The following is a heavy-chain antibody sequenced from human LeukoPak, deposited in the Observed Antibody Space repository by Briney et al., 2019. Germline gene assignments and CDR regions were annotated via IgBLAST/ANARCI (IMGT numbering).Heavy chain of an antibody. Sequence: SVKVSCKASGGTFSSYAIIWVRQAPGQGLEWMGGIIPIFGTANYAQKFQGRVTITTDESTSTAYMELSSLRSEDTAVYYCARTGASGWRNYYYYYMDVWGKGTTVTVSS. V-gene: IGHV1-69*05. J-gene: IGHJ6*03. CDR3: ARTGASGWRNYYYYYMDV. D-gene: IGHD6-19*01. CDR2: IIPIFGTA. CDR1: GGTFSSYA.